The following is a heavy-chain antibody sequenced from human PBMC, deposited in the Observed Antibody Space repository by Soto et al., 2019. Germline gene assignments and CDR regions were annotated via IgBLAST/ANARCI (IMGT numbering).Heavy chain of an antibody. D-gene: IGHD6-13*01. J-gene: IGHJ4*02. CDR3: ARGSHEDY. CDR2: IKQDGSER. Sequence: EVQVVESGGGLVQPGGSLRLSCAASGFTFSSYWMNWVRQAPGTGLEWVATIKQDGSERYYVDSVKGRFTISRDNAKNSLYLQMNRLRVEHTAVYFFARGSHEDYWGQGTLVTVSS. CDR1: GFTFSSYW. V-gene: IGHV3-7*04.